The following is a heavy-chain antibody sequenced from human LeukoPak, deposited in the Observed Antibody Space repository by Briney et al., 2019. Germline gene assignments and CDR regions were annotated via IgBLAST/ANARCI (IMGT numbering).Heavy chain of an antibody. J-gene: IGHJ4*02. CDR3: ARVITLVRGLINNFDY. V-gene: IGHV1-18*01. D-gene: IGHD3-10*01. Sequence: VASVKVSCKASGYTFTSYGISWVRQAPGQGLVWMGWISAYNGNTNYAQKLQGRVTMTTDTSTSTAYMELRSLRSDDTAVYYCARVITLVRGLINNFDYWGLGTLVTVSS. CDR1: GYTFTSYG. CDR2: ISAYNGNT.